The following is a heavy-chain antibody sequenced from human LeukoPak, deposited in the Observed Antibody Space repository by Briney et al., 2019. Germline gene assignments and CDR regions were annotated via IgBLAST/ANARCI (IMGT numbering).Heavy chain of an antibody. V-gene: IGHV3-23*01. CDR1: GVTSNY. CDR2: ISSSGDTT. CDR3: AKAKDYDFWSGNDY. Sequence: QPGGSLRLSCAASGVTSNYMTWVRQAPGKGLEWVSYISSSGDTTYHADSVRGRFTISRDNSKNTLHLQMNSLRAEDTAVYYCAKAKDYDFWSGNDYWGQGTLVTVSS. J-gene: IGHJ4*02. D-gene: IGHD3-3*01.